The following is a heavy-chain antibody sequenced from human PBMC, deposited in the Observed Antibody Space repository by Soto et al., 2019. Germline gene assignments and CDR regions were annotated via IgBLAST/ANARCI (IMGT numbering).Heavy chain of an antibody. D-gene: IGHD2-2*03. CDR2: IWYDGSKT. CDR1: GFSFSSYG. V-gene: IGHV3-33*01. Sequence: QVQLVESGGGVVQPGRSLRLSCTPSGFSFSSYGMHWVRQAPGKGLEWVAVIWYDGSKTYYADSVKGRFTISRDNPNNTLYLQMNSLRAEDTAVYYCARDPYGYCYGMDVWGQGTTVTVSS. CDR3: ARDPYGYCYGMDV. J-gene: IGHJ6*02.